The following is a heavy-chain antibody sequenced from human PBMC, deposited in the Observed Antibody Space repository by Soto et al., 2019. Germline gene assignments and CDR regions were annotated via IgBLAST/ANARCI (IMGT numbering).Heavy chain of an antibody. V-gene: IGHV4-34*01. J-gene: IGHJ4*02. CDR1: GGSFSGYY. D-gene: IGHD6-13*01. CDR3: ASPTRIAAAGTSY. Sequence: SETLSLTCAVYGGSFSGYYWSWIRQPPGKGLEWIGEINHSGSTNYNPSLKSRVTISVDTSKNQFSLKLSSVTAADTAVYYCASPTRIAAAGTSYWGQGTLVTVSS. CDR2: INHSGST.